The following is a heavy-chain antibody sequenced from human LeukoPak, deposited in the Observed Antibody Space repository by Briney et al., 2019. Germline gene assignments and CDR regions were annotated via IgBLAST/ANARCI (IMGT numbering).Heavy chain of an antibody. CDR2: IYYSGST. Sequence: TSETLSLTCTVSGGSISSSSYYWGWIRQPPGKGLEWIGSIYYSGSTYYNPSLKSRVTISVDTSKNQFSLKLSSVTAADTAVYYCARVEWELRGGYYFDYWGQGTLVTVSS. D-gene: IGHD1-26*01. J-gene: IGHJ4*02. V-gene: IGHV4-39*07. CDR3: ARVEWELRGGYYFDY. CDR1: GGSISSSSYY.